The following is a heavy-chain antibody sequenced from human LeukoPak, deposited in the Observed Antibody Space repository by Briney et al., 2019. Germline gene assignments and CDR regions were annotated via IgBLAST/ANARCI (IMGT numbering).Heavy chain of an antibody. V-gene: IGHV3-43*02. CDR2: ISGDGVST. Sequence: TGGSLRLSCVASGLPIADFAMHWVRQAPGKGLEWVSLISGDGVSTFYADSVKGRFSISRDNSKNSLSLAMNSLRTEDTAMYYCASESGKFDYWGQGTLVAVSS. CDR3: ASESGKFDY. CDR1: GLPIADFA. J-gene: IGHJ4*02.